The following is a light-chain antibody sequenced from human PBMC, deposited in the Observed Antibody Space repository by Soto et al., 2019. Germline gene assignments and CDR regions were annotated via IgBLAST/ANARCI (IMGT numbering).Light chain of an antibody. CDR3: CSYADSFNIYV. J-gene: IGLJ1*01. CDR2: EVR. CDR1: SSDVGGYNL. Sequence: QSVLTQPASVSGSPGQSITISCTGTSSDVGGYNLVSWYQQHPGKAPKLIIYEVRMRPSGVSNRFSGSKSGNTASLTISGLQPEDEADYYCCSYADSFNIYVFGTGTKVTVL. V-gene: IGLV2-23*02.